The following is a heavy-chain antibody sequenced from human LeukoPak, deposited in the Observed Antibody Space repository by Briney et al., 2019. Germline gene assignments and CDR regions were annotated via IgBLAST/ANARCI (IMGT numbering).Heavy chain of an antibody. CDR3: ARDSPIYDFWSGYSDGNAFDI. D-gene: IGHD3-3*01. Sequence: ASVKVSCKASGYTFTSYGISWVRQAPGQGVEWMGWISAYNGNTNYAQKLQGRVTMTTDTSTSTAYMELRSLRSDDTAVYYCARDSPIYDFWSGYSDGNAFDIWGQGTMVTVSS. CDR2: ISAYNGNT. CDR1: GYTFTSYG. V-gene: IGHV1-18*01. J-gene: IGHJ3*02.